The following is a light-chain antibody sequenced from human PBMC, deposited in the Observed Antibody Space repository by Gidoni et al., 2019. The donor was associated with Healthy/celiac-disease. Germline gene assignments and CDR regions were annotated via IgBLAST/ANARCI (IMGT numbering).Light chain of an antibody. CDR2: DAS. V-gene: IGKV3-11*01. J-gene: IGKJ4*01. CDR1: QSVISY. CDR3: QQRSNWPPLT. Sequence: EIVLTQSPATLSLSPRERATLSCRASQSVISYLAWYQQKPGQAPRLLIYDASNRATGIPARFSDSESGTDITLTIRHLEPEGFAVYYCQQRSNWPPLTFGGGTKVEIK.